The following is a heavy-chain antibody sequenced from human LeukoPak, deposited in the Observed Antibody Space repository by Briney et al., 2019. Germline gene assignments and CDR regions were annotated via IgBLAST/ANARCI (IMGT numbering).Heavy chain of an antibody. CDR1: GFTFSSYS. Sequence: GGSLRLSGAASGFTFSSYSMNWVRQAPGKGLEWVSYISSSSRSIYYADSVKGRFTISRDNANNSLSLQMNSLRDEDTAVYYCVLGSPFDYWGQGTLVTVSS. J-gene: IGHJ4*02. V-gene: IGHV3-48*02. CDR2: ISSSSRSI. D-gene: IGHD3-10*01. CDR3: VLGSPFDY.